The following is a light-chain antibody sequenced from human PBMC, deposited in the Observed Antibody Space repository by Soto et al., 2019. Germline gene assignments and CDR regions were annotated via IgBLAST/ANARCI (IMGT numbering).Light chain of an antibody. Sequence: MVMTHSPATLSVSPWERATLSCRASQSVSSNLAWYQQKPGQAPRLLIYGASTRATGIPARFSGSGSGTEFTLTISSLQSEDFAVYYCQQYGGSTRKFGQGTKVDIK. V-gene: IGKV3-15*01. CDR3: QQYGGSTRK. CDR2: GAS. CDR1: QSVSSN. J-gene: IGKJ1*01.